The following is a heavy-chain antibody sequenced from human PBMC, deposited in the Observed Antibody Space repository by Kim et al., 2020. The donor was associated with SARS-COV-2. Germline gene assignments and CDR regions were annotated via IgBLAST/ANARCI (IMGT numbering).Heavy chain of an antibody. Sequence: GGSLRLSCAASGFTVSSNYMSWVRQAPGKGLEWVSVIYSGGSTYYADSVKGRFTISRDNSKNTLYLQMNSLRAEDTAVYYCARDRRYYYGSGSYYPDAFDIWGQGTMVTVSS. CDR3: ARDRRYYYGSGSYYPDAFDI. V-gene: IGHV3-53*01. J-gene: IGHJ3*02. CDR1: GFTVSSNY. CDR2: IYSGGST. D-gene: IGHD3-10*01.